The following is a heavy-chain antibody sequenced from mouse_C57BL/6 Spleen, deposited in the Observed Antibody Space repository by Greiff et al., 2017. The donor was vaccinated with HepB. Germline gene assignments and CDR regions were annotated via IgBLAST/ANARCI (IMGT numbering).Heavy chain of an antibody. CDR1: GYTFTSYW. J-gene: IGHJ3*01. CDR2: IYPGSGST. V-gene: IGHV1-55*01. D-gene: IGHD1-1*01. CDR3: ARGFITTVPSWFAY. Sequence: QVQLQQPGAELVKPGASVKMSCKASGYTFTSYWIHWVKQRPGQGLEWIGDIYPGSGSTNYNEKFKSKATLTVDTSSSTAYMQLSSLTSEDSAVYYCARGFITTVPSWFAYWGQGTLVTVSA.